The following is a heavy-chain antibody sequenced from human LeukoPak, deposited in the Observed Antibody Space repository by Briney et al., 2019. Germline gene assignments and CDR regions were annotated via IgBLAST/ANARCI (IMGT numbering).Heavy chain of an antibody. CDR2: ISSDGSST. J-gene: IGHJ5*02. V-gene: IGHV3-74*01. Sequence: GSLGLSCAASGFTFSSYWMHWVRQAPGKGLVWVSHISSDGSSTTYADSVKGRFTFSRDNAKNTLYLQMNSLRAEDTALYYCARDRFDPWGQGTLVTVSS. CDR3: ARDRFDP. CDR1: GFTFSSYW.